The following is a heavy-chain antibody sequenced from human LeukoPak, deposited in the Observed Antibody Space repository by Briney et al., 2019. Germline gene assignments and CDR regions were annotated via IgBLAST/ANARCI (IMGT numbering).Heavy chain of an antibody. CDR1: GASIRSYY. D-gene: IGHD6-19*01. V-gene: IGHV4-34*01. J-gene: IGHJ4*02. CDR2: VNHSGST. Sequence: SETLSLTCSVFGASIRSYYWSWIRQPPGKGLEWIGEVNHSGSTNYNPSLKSRVTISVDTSKNQFSLKLSSVTAADTAVYYCASPLYSSGRDYWGQGTLVTVSS. CDR3: ASPLYSSGRDY.